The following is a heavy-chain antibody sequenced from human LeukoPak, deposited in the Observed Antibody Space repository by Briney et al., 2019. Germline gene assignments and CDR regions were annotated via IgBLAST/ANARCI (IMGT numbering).Heavy chain of an antibody. CDR3: ARGDYVWGSYRYNWFDP. CDR1: GGSFSGYY. V-gene: IGHV4-34*01. Sequence: KPSETLSLTCAVYGGSFSGYYWSWIRQPPGKGLEWIGEINHSGSTNYNPSLKSRVTTSVDTSKNQFSLKLSSVTAADTAVYYCARGDYVWGSYRYNWFDPWGQGTLVTVSS. D-gene: IGHD3-16*02. CDR2: INHSGST. J-gene: IGHJ5*02.